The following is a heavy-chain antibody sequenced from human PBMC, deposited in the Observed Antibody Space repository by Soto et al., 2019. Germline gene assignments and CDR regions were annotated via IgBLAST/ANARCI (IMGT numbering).Heavy chain of an antibody. Sequence: SETLSLTCAVSGYSISSGYYWGWIRQPPGKGLEWIGSIYHSGSTYYNPSLKSRVTISVDTSKNQFSLKLSSVTAADTAVYYCARGLGGSYYYYYGMDVWGQGTTVTLSS. CDR2: IYHSGST. J-gene: IGHJ6*02. D-gene: IGHD1-26*01. CDR3: ARGLGGSYYYYYGMDV. V-gene: IGHV4-38-2*01. CDR1: GYSISSGYY.